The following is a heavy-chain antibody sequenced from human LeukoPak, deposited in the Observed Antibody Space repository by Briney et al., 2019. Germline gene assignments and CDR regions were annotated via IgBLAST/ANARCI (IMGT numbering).Heavy chain of an antibody. V-gene: IGHV3-74*01. CDR3: ARGPQRGASANYYGMDV. Sequence: GGSLRLSCAVSGCTLSSYWMHWVRHAPGKGLVWVSRINSDGSSTSYADSVKGRFTISRDNAKSTLYLQMNSLRAEDTAVYYCARGPQRGASANYYGMDVWGQGTTVTVSS. D-gene: IGHD3-10*01. J-gene: IGHJ6*02. CDR1: GCTLSSYW. CDR2: INSDGSST.